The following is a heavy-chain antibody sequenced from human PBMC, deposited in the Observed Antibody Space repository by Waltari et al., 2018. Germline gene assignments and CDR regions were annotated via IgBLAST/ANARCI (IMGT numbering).Heavy chain of an antibody. D-gene: IGHD6-19*01. V-gene: IGHV4-39*01. Sequence: QLQLQESGPGLVKPSETLSLTCTVSGGSISSSRYYWGWIRQPPGKGLEWIGSIYYSGSTYYNPSLKSRVTISVDTSKNQFSLKLSSVTAADTAVYYCARHSSGWYPFDYWGQGTLVTVSS. CDR3: ARHSSGWYPFDY. CDR2: IYYSGST. CDR1: GGSISSSRYY. J-gene: IGHJ4*02.